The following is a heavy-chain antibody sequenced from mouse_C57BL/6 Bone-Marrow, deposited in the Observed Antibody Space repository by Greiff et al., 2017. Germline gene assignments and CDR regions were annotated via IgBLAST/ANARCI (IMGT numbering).Heavy chain of an antibody. J-gene: IGHJ4*01. CDR3: ASSYYSNSYAMDY. CDR2: ISNGGGST. D-gene: IGHD2-5*01. V-gene: IGHV5-12*01. CDR1: GFTFSDYY. Sequence: EVHLVESGGGLVQPGGSLKLSCAASGFTFSDYYMYWVRQTPEKRLEWVAYISNGGGSTYYPDTVKGRFTISRDNAKNTLYLQMSRLKSEDTAMYYCASSYYSNSYAMDYWGQGTSVTVSS.